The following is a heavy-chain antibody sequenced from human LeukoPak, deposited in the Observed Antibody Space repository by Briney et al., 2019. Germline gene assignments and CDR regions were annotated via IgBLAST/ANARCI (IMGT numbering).Heavy chain of an antibody. Sequence: SVKVSCKASGGTFSSYAISWVRQAPGQGLEWMGGIIPIFGTANYTQKFQGRVTITTDESTSTAYMELSSLRSEDTAVYYCASRVGATTGYYFDYWGQGTLVTVSS. CDR2: IIPIFGTA. CDR3: ASRVGATTGYYFDY. V-gene: IGHV1-69*05. D-gene: IGHD1-26*01. J-gene: IGHJ4*02. CDR1: GGTFSSYA.